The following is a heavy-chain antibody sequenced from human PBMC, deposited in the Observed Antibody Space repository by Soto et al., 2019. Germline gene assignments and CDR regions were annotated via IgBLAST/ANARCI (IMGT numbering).Heavy chain of an antibody. CDR2: ISYDGSNK. V-gene: IGHV3-30*03. Sequence: QVQLVESGGGVVQPGRSLRLSCAASGFTFSSYGMHWVRQAPGKGLEWVAVISYDGSNKYYADSVKGRFTISRDNSKXXXXXXXXXXXXXXXXXXXXXXXXXXXXXAXPXXXYYGMDVWGQGTTVTVSS. CDR3: XXXXXXXXXAXPXXXYYGMDV. CDR1: GFTFSSYG. J-gene: IGHJ6*02.